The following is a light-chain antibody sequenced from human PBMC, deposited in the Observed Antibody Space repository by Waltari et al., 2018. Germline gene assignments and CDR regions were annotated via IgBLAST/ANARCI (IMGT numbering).Light chain of an antibody. CDR2: GAS. CDR3: LQYHTYPLT. CDR1: QAISNY. Sequence: DVRMTQSPSSLSASVGDRVTITCRASQAISNYLAWFQQKPGKAPKSLIYGASSLQSGVPSKFSGSGSGTDFTLTISSLQPEDFATYYCLQYHTYPLTFGPGTKVDIK. V-gene: IGKV1-16*02. J-gene: IGKJ3*01.